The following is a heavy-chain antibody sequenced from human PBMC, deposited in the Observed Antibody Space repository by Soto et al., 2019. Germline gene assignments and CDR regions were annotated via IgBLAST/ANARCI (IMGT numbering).Heavy chain of an antibody. Sequence: TLSLTCTVSGGSISSGGYYWSWIRQHPGKGLEWIGYIYYSGGTYYNPSLKSRVTISVDTSKNQFSLKLSSVIAADTAVYYCARVDDSSGYPQIDYWGQGTLVTVSS. J-gene: IGHJ4*02. V-gene: IGHV4-31*03. D-gene: IGHD3-22*01. CDR1: GGSISSGGYY. CDR3: ARVDDSSGYPQIDY. CDR2: IYYSGGT.